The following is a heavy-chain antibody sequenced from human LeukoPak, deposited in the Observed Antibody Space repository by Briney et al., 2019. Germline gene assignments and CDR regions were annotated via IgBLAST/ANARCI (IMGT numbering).Heavy chain of an antibody. J-gene: IGHJ4*02. D-gene: IGHD3-3*01. V-gene: IGHV3-23*01. Sequence: GGSLRLSCAASGFTFSSYAMSWVRQAPGKGLDLVSAISGSGGSTYYADSVKGRFTISRDNSKNTLYLQMNSLRAEDTALYYCAKDAKRNYDFWDRFDYWGQGTLVTVSS. CDR2: ISGSGGST. CDR1: GFTFSSYA. CDR3: AKDAKRNYDFWDRFDY.